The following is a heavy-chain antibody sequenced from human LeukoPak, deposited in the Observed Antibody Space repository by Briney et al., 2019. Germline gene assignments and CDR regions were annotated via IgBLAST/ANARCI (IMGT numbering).Heavy chain of an antibody. CDR1: GGSISSYY. V-gene: IGHV4-59*01. CDR2: IYYSGST. D-gene: IGHD1-1*01. Sequence: PSETLSLTCTVSGGSISSYYWSWIRQPPGKGLEWIGYIYYSGSTNYNPSLKSRVTISVDTSKNQFSLKLSSVTAADTAVYYCARGPGGTEFDYWGQGTLVTVSS. J-gene: IGHJ4*02. CDR3: ARGPGGTEFDY.